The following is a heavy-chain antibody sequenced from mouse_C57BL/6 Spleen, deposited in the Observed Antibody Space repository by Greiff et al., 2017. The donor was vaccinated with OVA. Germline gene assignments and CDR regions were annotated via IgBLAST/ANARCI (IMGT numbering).Heavy chain of an antibody. CDR1: GYTFTSYW. J-gene: IGHJ3*01. D-gene: IGHD2-4*01. Sequence: QVQLQQPGAELVRPGTSVKLSCKASGYTFTSYWMHWVKQRPGQGLEWIGVIDPSDSYTNYNQKFKGKATLTVDTSSSTAYMQLSSLTSEDSAVYYCASGERLRRGRFAYWGQGTLVTVSA. CDR2: IDPSDSYT. V-gene: IGHV1-59*01. CDR3: ASGERLRRGRFAY.